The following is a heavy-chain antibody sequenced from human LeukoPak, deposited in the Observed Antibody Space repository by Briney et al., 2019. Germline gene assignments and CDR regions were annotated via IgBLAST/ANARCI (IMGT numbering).Heavy chain of an antibody. CDR1: GGTFSSYA. J-gene: IGHJ3*02. CDR3: ARGSPIAAAGNGPNAFDI. Sequence: GSSVKVSCKASGGTFSSYAISWVRQAPGQGLEWMGGIIPIFGTANYAQKSQGRVTITTDESTSTAYMELSSLRSEDTAVYYCARGSPIAAAGNGPNAFDIWGQGTMVTVSS. V-gene: IGHV1-69*05. D-gene: IGHD6-13*01. CDR2: IIPIFGTA.